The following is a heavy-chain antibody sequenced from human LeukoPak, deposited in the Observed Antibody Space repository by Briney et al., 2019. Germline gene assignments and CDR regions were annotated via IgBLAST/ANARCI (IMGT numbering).Heavy chain of an antibody. CDR2: IIPLFGAV. V-gene: IGHV1-69*05. D-gene: IGHD1-26*01. Sequence: SVKVSCKASGGTFRSNGISWVRPAPGQGLEWMGGIIPLFGAVNYAQKFQGRVTMTTDESTSTAYMDLRSLRSEDTAVYFCARVPGSGRYFPFDYWGQGTLVTVSS. CDR1: GGTFRSNG. CDR3: ARVPGSGRYFPFDY. J-gene: IGHJ4*02.